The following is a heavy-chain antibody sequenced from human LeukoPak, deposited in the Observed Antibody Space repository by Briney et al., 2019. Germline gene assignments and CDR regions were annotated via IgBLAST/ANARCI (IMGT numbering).Heavy chain of an antibody. V-gene: IGHV4-59*01. D-gene: IGHD3-9*01. Sequence: SETLSLTCTVSGGPISSYYWSWIRQPPGKRLEWIGYTHYSGSTDKNPSLWSRVTMSVDTSKNQISLKLSPVTAADTAVYYCGRRTFYDTLTGYKYWYFDLWGRGTLVTVSS. J-gene: IGHJ2*01. CDR3: GRRTFYDTLTGYKYWYFDL. CDR2: THYSGST. CDR1: GGPISSYY.